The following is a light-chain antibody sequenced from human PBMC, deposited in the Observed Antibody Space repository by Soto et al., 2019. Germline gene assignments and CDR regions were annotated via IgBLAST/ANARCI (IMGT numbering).Light chain of an antibody. CDR3: QQYNSYWT. V-gene: IGKV1-5*03. Sequence: DIQMTQSPSTLSASLGDRVTITCRASQSISTWLAWYQQKPGKAPKLLIYKASSLESGVPSRFSGSGSGTEFTLTISSLQPDDFGTYYCQQYNSYWTFGQGTKVDI. CDR1: QSISTW. CDR2: KAS. J-gene: IGKJ1*01.